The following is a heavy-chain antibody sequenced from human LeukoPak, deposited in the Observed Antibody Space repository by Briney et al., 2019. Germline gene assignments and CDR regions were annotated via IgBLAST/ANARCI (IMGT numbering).Heavy chain of an antibody. V-gene: IGHV3-20*04. CDR2: INWNGGST. J-gene: IGHJ4*02. CDR1: GFTFDDYG. Sequence: GGSLRLSCAASGFTFDDYGMSWVRQAPGRGLEWVSGINWNGGSTGYADSVKGRFTISRDNAKNSLYLQMNSLRAEDTASYYCARDGGSYSDYWGQGTLVTVSS. CDR3: ARDGGSYSDY. D-gene: IGHD1-26*01.